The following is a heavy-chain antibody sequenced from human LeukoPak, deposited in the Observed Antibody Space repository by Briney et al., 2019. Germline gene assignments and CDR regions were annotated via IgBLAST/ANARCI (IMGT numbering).Heavy chain of an antibody. J-gene: IGHJ4*02. V-gene: IGHV3-7*01. CDR1: GFTFSSYW. Sequence: GGSLRLSCAASGFTFSSYWMSWVRQAPGKGLEWVANIKQDGSEKYYVDSVKGRFTISRDNAKNSLYLQMNSLRAEDTAVYYCARELMFPSRYDILTAFDYWGQGTLVTVSS. CDR2: IKQDGSEK. CDR3: ARELMFPSRYDILTAFDY. D-gene: IGHD3-9*01.